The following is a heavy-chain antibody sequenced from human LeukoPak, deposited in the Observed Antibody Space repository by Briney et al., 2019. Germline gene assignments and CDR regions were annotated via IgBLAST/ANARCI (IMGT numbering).Heavy chain of an antibody. J-gene: IGHJ4*02. V-gene: IGHV1-18*04. CDR1: GYTFTGYY. CDR2: ISAYNGNT. D-gene: IGHD5-18*01. CDR3: ARGSYSYGYY. Sequence: ASVKVSCKASGYTFTGYYMHWVRQAPGQGLEWMGWISAYNGNTNYAQKLQGRVTMTTDTSTSTAYMELRSLRSDDTAVYYCARGSYSYGYYWGQGTLVTVSS.